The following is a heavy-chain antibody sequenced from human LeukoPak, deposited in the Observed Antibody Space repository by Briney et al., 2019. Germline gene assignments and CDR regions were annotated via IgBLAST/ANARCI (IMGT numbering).Heavy chain of an antibody. D-gene: IGHD2-8*02. CDR1: GGSFSGYY. J-gene: IGHJ4*02. Sequence: PSETLSLTCAVYGGSFSGYYWSWIRQPPGKGLEWIGEINHSGSTNYNPSLKSRVTISVDTSKNQFPLKLSSVTAADTAVYYCAGRTGGFDYWGQGTLVTVSS. V-gene: IGHV4-34*01. CDR2: INHSGST. CDR3: AGRTGGFDY.